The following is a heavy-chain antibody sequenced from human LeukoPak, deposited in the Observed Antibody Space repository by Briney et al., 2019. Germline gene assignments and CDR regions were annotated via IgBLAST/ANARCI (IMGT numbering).Heavy chain of an antibody. D-gene: IGHD6-19*01. J-gene: IGHJ4*02. CDR3: ARAADPFDY. Sequence: GGSLRLSCAASGFTFSSYSMNWVRQAPGKGVGWVSSISSSSSDIYYADSVKGRFTIYRENAKNTLYLQMNRLRAEDTAVYYCARAADPFDYWGQGTLVTVSS. CDR1: GFTFSSYS. V-gene: IGHV3-21*01. CDR2: ISSSSSDI.